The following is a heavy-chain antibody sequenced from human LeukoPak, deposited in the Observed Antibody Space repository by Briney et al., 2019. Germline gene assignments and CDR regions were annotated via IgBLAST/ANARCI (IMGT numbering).Heavy chain of an antibody. CDR2: IYDSGST. CDR1: GVSISSSNW. Sequence: PSETLSLTCAVSGVSISSSNWWSWVRQPPGKVLWGAGVIYDSGSTNYNPSLKSRVTISVDKSKNQFFLKLSAVTAADSAVYYCARGRMVAATPLDYWGQGTLVTVSS. D-gene: IGHD2-15*01. V-gene: IGHV4-4*02. J-gene: IGHJ4*02. CDR3: ARGRMVAATPLDY.